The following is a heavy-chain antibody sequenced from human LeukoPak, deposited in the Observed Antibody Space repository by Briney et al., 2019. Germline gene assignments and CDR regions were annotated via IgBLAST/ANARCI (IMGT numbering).Heavy chain of an antibody. Sequence: GGSLRLSCAASGFTFSSYGMHWVRQAPGKGPEWVAFIRYDGSNKYYADSVKGRFTISRDNSKNTLYLQMNSLRAEDTAVYYCAKVLETAMVGVGGVFDYWGQGTLVTVSS. J-gene: IGHJ4*02. CDR2: IRYDGSNK. CDR1: GFTFSSYG. CDR3: AKVLETAMVGVGGVFDY. D-gene: IGHD5-18*01. V-gene: IGHV3-30*02.